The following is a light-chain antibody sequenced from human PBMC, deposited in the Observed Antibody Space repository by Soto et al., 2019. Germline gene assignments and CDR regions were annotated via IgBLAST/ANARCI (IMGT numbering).Light chain of an antibody. Sequence: EIVLTQSPATLSLSPGERATLSCRASQSVSSYLAWYQQKPGQAPSLHIYDASNRATGIPARFSGSASGTDFTLTISSLEPEDFADYYCQQRSNWPRTFGQGTKVEIK. V-gene: IGKV3-11*01. J-gene: IGKJ1*01. CDR2: DAS. CDR1: QSVSSY. CDR3: QQRSNWPRT.